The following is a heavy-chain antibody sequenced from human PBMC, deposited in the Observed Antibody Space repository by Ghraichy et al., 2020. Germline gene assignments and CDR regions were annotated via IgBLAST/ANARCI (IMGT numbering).Heavy chain of an antibody. D-gene: IGHD1-1*01. CDR3: ARFTHYNILRSSFPDDH. CDR2: VSGEDGST. V-gene: IGHV1-18*01. CDR1: GYTFNTYY. J-gene: IGHJ4*02. Sequence: ASVKVSCKASGYTFNTYYISWVRQAPGQGLEWMGWVSGEDGSTNYAQNFQGRVTMTTDISTSTAYLELRSLRSGDTAIYYCARFTHYNILRSSFPDDHWDQGTLVAVSS.